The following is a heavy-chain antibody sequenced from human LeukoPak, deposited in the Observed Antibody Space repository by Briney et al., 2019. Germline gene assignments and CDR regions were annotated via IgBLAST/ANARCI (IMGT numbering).Heavy chain of an antibody. V-gene: IGHV4-59*12. CDR3: ARRMYYYDSSGEFDI. CDR1: GGSISSYY. Sequence: SETLSLTCTVSGGSISSYYWSWIRQPPGKGLEWIGYIYYSGSTNYNPSLKSRVTISVDTSKNQFSLKLSSVTAADTAVYYCARRMYYYDSSGEFDIWGQGTMVTVSS. D-gene: IGHD3-22*01. CDR2: IYYSGST. J-gene: IGHJ3*02.